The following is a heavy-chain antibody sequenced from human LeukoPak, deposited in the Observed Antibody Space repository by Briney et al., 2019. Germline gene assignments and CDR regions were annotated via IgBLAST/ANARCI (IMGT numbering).Heavy chain of an antibody. Sequence: PSETLSLTCAVYGGSFSGYYWSWIRQPPGKGLEWIGEINHSGSTNYNPSLKSRVTISVDTAKNQFSLKLSSVTAADTAVYYCARGRIAVAGAVPGNNWFDPWGQGTLVTVSS. V-gene: IGHV4-34*01. CDR3: ARGRIAVAGAVPGNNWFDP. D-gene: IGHD6-19*01. J-gene: IGHJ5*02. CDR1: GGSFSGYY. CDR2: INHSGST.